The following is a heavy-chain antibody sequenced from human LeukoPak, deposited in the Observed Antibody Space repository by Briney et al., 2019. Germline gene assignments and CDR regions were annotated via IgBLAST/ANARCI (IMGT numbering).Heavy chain of an antibody. CDR3: ARVLPPVVKYYFDY. D-gene: IGHD3-22*01. CDR2: IWYDGSNE. V-gene: IGHV3-33*01. Sequence: GGSLRLSCAASGFTFNSFDMHWVRQAPGKGLEWVAVIWYDGSNEYYADSVKGRFTISRDNSRNTLYLQMNSLRAEDTAVYYCARVLPPVVKYYFDYWGQGTLVTVSS. J-gene: IGHJ4*02. CDR1: GFTFNSFD.